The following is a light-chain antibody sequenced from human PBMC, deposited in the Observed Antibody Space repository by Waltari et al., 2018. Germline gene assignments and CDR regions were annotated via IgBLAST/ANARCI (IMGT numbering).Light chain of an antibody. V-gene: IGKV3-15*01. J-gene: IGKJ4*01. CDR2: GAS. CDR1: QSVSSN. CDR3: QQYNNWPLT. Sequence: EIVMTQSPATLSVSPGERATLSCRASQSVSSNLAWYQQKPGQAPRLLIYGASTRATAFPARFSGSGSGTEFTLSISSMQSEDFAVYYCQQYNNWPLTIGGGTKVEIK.